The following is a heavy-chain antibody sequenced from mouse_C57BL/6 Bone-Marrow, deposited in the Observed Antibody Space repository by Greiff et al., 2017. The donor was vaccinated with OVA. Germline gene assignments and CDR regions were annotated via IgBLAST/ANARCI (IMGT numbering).Heavy chain of an antibody. V-gene: IGHV1-4*01. Sequence: VQLQQSGAELARPGASVKMSCKASGYTFTSYAMHWVKQRPGQGLEWIGYINPSSGYTKYNQKFKDKATMTADKSSSTAYMQLSSLTSEDSAVYYCARSDYDPFAYWGQGTLVTVSA. CDR1: GYTFTSYA. CDR2: INPSSGYT. D-gene: IGHD2-4*01. CDR3: ARSDYDPFAY. J-gene: IGHJ3*01.